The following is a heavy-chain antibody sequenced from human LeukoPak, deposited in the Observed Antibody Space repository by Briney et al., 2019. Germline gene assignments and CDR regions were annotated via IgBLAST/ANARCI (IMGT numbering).Heavy chain of an antibody. CDR2: INHSGST. CDR1: GGSFSGYY. V-gene: IGHV4-34*01. CDR3: ARGRRFSGPRSDSSSWYFKVDY. D-gene: IGHD6-13*01. J-gene: IGHJ4*02. Sequence: SETLSLTCAVYGGSFSGYYWSWIRQPPGKGLEWIGEINHSGSTNYNPSLESRVTISVDTSKNQFSLKLSSVTAADTAVYYCARGRRFSGPRSDSSSWYFKVDYWGQGTLVTVSS.